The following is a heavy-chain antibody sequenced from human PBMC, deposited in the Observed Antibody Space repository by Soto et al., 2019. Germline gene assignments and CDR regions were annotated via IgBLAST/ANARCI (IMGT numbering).Heavy chain of an antibody. J-gene: IGHJ3*01. Sequence: EVQLLESGGGLVHPGGSLRLSCKVSEFTFSSYAMSWVRQAPGKGLEWVSTISGSGVSTYYGDSVKGRFTISRDNSKNTLYLQMNSLRVEDTAMYYCAKDRGVVVVVTTGGAFDLWGQGTMVTVSS. V-gene: IGHV3-23*01. D-gene: IGHD3-22*01. CDR2: ISGSGVST. CDR1: EFTFSSYA. CDR3: AKDRGVVVVVTTGGAFDL.